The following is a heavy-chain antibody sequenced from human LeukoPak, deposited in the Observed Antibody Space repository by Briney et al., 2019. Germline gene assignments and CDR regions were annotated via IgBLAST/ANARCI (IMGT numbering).Heavy chain of an antibody. J-gene: IGHJ4*02. Sequence: GGSLRLSCAASGFTFSSYWMSWVRQAPGKGLEWVANIKQDRSEKYYVDSVKGRFTISRDNAKNSLYLQMNSLRAEDTAVYYCARTADSGGYYYDFDYWGQGTLVTVSS. CDR2: IKQDRSEK. D-gene: IGHD3-22*01. CDR1: GFTFSSYW. V-gene: IGHV3-7*01. CDR3: ARTADSGGYYYDFDY.